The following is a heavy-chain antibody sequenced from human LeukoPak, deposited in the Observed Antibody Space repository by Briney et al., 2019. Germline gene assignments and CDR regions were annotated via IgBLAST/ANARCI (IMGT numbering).Heavy chain of an antibody. J-gene: IGHJ1*01. CDR2: ISGSGGST. Sequence: PGGSLRLSCGASGFTFSSYAMSWVRQAPGKGLEWVSAISGSGGSTYYADSVKGRFTISRDNSKNTLYLQMNSLRAEDTAVYYCAKDLMSSSWYDIRYFQHWGQGTLVTVSS. D-gene: IGHD6-13*01. CDR3: AKDLMSSSWYDIRYFQH. V-gene: IGHV3-23*01. CDR1: GFTFSSYA.